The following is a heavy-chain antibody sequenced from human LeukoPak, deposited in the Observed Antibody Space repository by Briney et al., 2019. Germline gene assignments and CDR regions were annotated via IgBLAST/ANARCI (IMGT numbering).Heavy chain of an antibody. V-gene: IGHV4-61*01. Sequence: SETLSLTCTVSGGSVSSGSYYWSWIRQPPGKGLEWIGYIYYSGSTNYNPSLKSRVTISVDTSKSQFSLKLSSVTAADTAEYYCARERNIVVVVAATPSYYYYGMDVWGKGTTVTVSS. CDR3: ARERNIVVVVAATPSYYYYGMDV. CDR1: GGSVSSGSYY. CDR2: IYYSGST. D-gene: IGHD2-15*01. J-gene: IGHJ6*04.